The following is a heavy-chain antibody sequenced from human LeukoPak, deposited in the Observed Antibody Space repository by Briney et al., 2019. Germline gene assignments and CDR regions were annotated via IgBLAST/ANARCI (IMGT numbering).Heavy chain of an antibody. CDR2: TYYRSKWYN. D-gene: IGHD6-13*01. J-gene: IGHJ3*02. CDR1: GDSVSSNSAA. Sequence: SQTLSLTCAISGDSVSSNSAAWNWVRQSPSRGLEWLGRTYYRSKWYNDYAVSVKSRITINPDTSKTQFSLQLNSVAPEDTAVYYCARAPRIGSFAAFDIWGQGTMVTVSS. V-gene: IGHV6-1*01. CDR3: ARAPRIGSFAAFDI.